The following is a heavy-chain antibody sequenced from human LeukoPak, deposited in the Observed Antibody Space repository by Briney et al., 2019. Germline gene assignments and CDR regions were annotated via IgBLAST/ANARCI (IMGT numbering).Heavy chain of an antibody. J-gene: IGHJ5*02. D-gene: IGHD6-13*01. CDR2: IYHSGST. V-gene: IGHV4-38-2*02. Sequence: SETLSLTCTVSGYSISSGYYWGWIRQPPGKGLEWIGSIYHSGSTYYNPSLKSRVTISVDTSKNQFSLKLSSVTAADTALYYCARRYSSTNWFDPWGQGTLVTVSS. CDR3: ARRYSSTNWFDP. CDR1: GYSISSGYY.